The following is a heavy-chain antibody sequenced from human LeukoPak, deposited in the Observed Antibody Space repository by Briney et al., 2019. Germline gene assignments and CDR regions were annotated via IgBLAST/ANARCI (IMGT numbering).Heavy chain of an antibody. CDR2: IWYDGSDK. CDR3: AKDKGTTVTTGEGGYFDY. Sequence: GGSLRLSCAASGFTFRSYGMHWVRQAPGKGLEWVAIIWYDGSDKYYADSVKGRFTISRDNSRNTVYLQMNSLRAEDTAVYYCAKDKGTTVTTGEGGYFDYWGQGTLVTVSS. V-gene: IGHV3-33*06. CDR1: GFTFRSYG. J-gene: IGHJ4*02. D-gene: IGHD4-17*01.